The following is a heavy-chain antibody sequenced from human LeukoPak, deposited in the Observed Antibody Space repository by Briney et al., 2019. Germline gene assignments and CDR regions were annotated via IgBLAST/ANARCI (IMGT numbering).Heavy chain of an antibody. V-gene: IGHV3-30-3*01. J-gene: IGHJ4*02. CDR1: GFTFSRYN. D-gene: IGHD3-22*01. Sequence: GGSLRLSCVASGFTFSRYNLHWARQAPGNGLEWVAFITYDGSNKYYADSVKGRFTISRDNSKNTLYLEMNSLRAEDTAVYYCAGPATDYDSSDYWGQGTLVTVSS. CDR2: ITYDGSNK. CDR3: AGPATDYDSSDY.